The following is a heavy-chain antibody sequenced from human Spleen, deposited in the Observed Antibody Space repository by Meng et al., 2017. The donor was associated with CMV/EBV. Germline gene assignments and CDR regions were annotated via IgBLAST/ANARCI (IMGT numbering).Heavy chain of an antibody. CDR2: MSSRGTNI. D-gene: IGHD2/OR15-2a*01. CDR3: ATLSGVPDY. V-gene: IGHV3-11*04. J-gene: IGHJ4*02. Sequence: GESLKISCVASGFTFTDYYMTWIRQAPGKGLEWLSYMSSRGTNINYADSVKGRFTISRDNAKKSAYLQMNSLRVEDTAVYYCATLSGVPDYWGQGTLVTVSS. CDR1: GFTFTDYY.